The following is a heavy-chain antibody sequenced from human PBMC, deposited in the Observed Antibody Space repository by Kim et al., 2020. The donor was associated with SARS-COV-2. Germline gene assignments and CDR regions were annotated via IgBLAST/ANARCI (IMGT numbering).Heavy chain of an antibody. CDR2: INHSGST. D-gene: IGHD5-18*01. CDR1: GGSFSGYY. V-gene: IGHV4-34*01. Sequence: SETLSLTCAVYGGSFSGYYWSWIRQPPGKGLEWIGEINHSGSTNYNPSLKSRVTISVDTSKNQFSLKLSSVTAADTAVYYCARGIQLWSPHYYYYGMDVWCQGTTVTVSS. CDR3: ARGIQLWSPHYYYYGMDV. J-gene: IGHJ6*02.